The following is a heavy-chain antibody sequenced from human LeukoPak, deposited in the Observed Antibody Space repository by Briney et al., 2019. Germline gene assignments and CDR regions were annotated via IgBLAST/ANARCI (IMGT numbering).Heavy chain of an antibody. Sequence: GGSLRLSCVGAGFTFSNYAMIWVRQAPGKGLGWVSGISGSGDRTYYADSVKGRFTISRDNSKNTLYLQMNSLTDDDSAVYYCAKDRIPVAGRQDIWDYWGQGTLVTVSS. D-gene: IGHD6-19*01. J-gene: IGHJ4*02. CDR3: AKDRIPVAGRQDIWDY. CDR2: ISGSGDRT. CDR1: GFTFSNYA. V-gene: IGHV3-23*01.